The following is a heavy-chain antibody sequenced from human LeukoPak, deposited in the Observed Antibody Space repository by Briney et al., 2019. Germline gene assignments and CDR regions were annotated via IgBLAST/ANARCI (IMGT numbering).Heavy chain of an antibody. D-gene: IGHD5-12*01. CDR2: FFLKGST. V-gene: IGHV4-38-2*01. Sequence: SETLSLTCAVPGYSITSAYYWGWIRQPPGKGLEWIGSFFLKGSTYYNPSLKSRVTISVDTSKNQFSLKLSSVTAADTAMYYCARVSGYDWESFYDYWGQGSLVTVSS. J-gene: IGHJ4*02. CDR3: ARVSGYDWESFYDY. CDR1: GYSITSAYY.